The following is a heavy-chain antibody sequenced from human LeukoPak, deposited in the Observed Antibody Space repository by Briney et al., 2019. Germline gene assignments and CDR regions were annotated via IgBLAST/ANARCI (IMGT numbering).Heavy chain of an antibody. J-gene: IGHJ4*02. D-gene: IGHD6-25*01. CDR2: ISGSGGST. CDR3: AKDLSRGYPSSDY. CDR1: GFTFSSYA. Sequence: GSLRLSCAASGFTFSSYAMSWVRQAPEKGLEWVSGISGSGGSTYYADSVKGRFTISRDNSKNTLYLQMNSLRAEDTAVYYCAKDLSRGYPSSDYWGQGTLVTVSS. V-gene: IGHV3-23*01.